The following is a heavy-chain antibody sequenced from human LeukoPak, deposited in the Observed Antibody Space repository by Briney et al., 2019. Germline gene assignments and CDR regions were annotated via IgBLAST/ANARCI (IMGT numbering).Heavy chain of an antibody. Sequence: ASVKVSCKASGYTFTNYGISWVRQAPGQGLEWMGWISAYNGNTNYAQKLQGRVTMTTDTSTSTAYMELRSLRSDDTAVYYCASPTSGYYYGPAEYFQHWGQGTLVTVSS. CDR2: ISAYNGNT. J-gene: IGHJ1*01. CDR1: GYTFTNYG. V-gene: IGHV1-18*01. CDR3: ASPTSGYYYGPAEYFQH. D-gene: IGHD3-22*01.